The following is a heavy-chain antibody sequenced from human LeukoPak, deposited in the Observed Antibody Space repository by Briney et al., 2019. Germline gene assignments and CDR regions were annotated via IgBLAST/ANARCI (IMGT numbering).Heavy chain of an antibody. CDR2: IYTSGST. CDR3: ARRYSGYGNAFDI. J-gene: IGHJ3*02. CDR1: GGSISSYY. V-gene: IGHV4-4*07. D-gene: IGHD5-12*01. Sequence: PSETLSLTCTVSGGSISSYYWSWIRQPAGKGLEWIGRIYTSGSTNYSPSLKSRVTISVDTSKNQFSLKLYSVTAADTAVYYCARRYSGYGNAFDIWGQGTMVTVSS.